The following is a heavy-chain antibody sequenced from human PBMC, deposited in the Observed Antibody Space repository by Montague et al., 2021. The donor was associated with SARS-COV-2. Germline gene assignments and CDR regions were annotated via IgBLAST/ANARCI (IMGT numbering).Heavy chain of an antibody. CDR3: ARDPGDYEGYYYGMDV. CDR1: GFTFSSYG. CDR2: ISYDGSNK. Sequence: SLRLSCAASGFTFSSYGMHWVRQAPGKGLEWVAVISYDGSNKYYADSVKGRFTISRDNPKNTLYLQMNSLRAEDTAVYYCARDPGDYEGYYYGMDVWGQGTTVTVSS. J-gene: IGHJ6*02. V-gene: IGHV3-33*05. D-gene: IGHD4-17*01.